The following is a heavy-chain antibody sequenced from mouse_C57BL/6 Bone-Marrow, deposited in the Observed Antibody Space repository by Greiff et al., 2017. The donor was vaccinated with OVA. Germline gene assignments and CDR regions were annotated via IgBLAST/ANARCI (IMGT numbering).Heavy chain of an antibody. Sequence: VQLQQPGAELVKPGASVKVSCKASGYTFASYWMHWVKQRPGQGLEWIGRIHPSDSDTNYNQKFKGKATLTVDKSSSTAYMQLSSLTSEDSAVYYCAMITTVVATEAYWGQGTLVTVSA. CDR3: AMITTVVATEAY. V-gene: IGHV1-74*01. J-gene: IGHJ3*01. CDR1: GYTFASYW. CDR2: IHPSDSDT. D-gene: IGHD1-1*01.